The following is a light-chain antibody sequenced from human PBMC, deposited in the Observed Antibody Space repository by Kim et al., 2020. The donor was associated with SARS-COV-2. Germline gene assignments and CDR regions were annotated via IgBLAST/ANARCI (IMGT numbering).Light chain of an antibody. CDR3: QQYNNWPPWT. V-gene: IGKV3-15*01. CDR1: QSVSSN. Sequence: EIVMTQSPATLSVSPGERATLSCRASQSVSSNLAWFQQKPGQAPRLLIYAASTRATGVPARFSGSGSGTEFTLTISSLQSEDFAVYYCQQYNNWPPWTFGQGTKGDIK. CDR2: AAS. J-gene: IGKJ1*01.